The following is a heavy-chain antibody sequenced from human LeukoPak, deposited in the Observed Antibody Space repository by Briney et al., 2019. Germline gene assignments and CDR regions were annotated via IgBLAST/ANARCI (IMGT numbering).Heavy chain of an antibody. Sequence: VASVKVSCKASGHTFTSYYMHWVRQAPGQGLEWMGIINPSGGSTSYAQKFQGRVTMTRDMSTSTVYMELSSLRSEDTAVYYCARGSYYYGSGSYYPGFDYWGQGTLVTVSS. CDR2: INPSGGST. J-gene: IGHJ4*02. CDR1: GHTFTSYY. V-gene: IGHV1-46*01. CDR3: ARGSYYYGSGSYYPGFDY. D-gene: IGHD3-10*01.